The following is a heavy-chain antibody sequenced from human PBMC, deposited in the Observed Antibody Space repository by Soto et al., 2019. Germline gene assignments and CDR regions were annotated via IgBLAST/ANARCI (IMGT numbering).Heavy chain of an antibody. CDR1: GYSFTSHW. CDR3: ARRYCSGGTCYYFDY. Sequence: GESLKISCKGSGYSFTSHWIGWVRQMPGKGLEWMGIIYPGDSDTRYSPSFQGQVIISADKSISTAYLQWSSLKASDTAMYYCARRYCSGGTCYYFDYWGQGTLVTVSS. J-gene: IGHJ4*02. V-gene: IGHV5-51*01. CDR2: IYPGDSDT. D-gene: IGHD2-15*01.